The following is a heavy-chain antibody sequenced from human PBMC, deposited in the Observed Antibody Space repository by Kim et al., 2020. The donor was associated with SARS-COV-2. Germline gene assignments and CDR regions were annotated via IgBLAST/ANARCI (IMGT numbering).Heavy chain of an antibody. Sequence: SVKGRFTISRDDSKNAVYLQMNSLKAEDTAVYYCARVPERAVGSWDAYDIWGQGTMVTVSS. V-gene: IGHV3-23*03. D-gene: IGHD2-15*01. J-gene: IGHJ3*02. CDR3: ARVPERAVGSWDAYDI.